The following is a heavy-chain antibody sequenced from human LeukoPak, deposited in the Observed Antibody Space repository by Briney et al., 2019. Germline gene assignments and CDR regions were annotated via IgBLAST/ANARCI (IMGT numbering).Heavy chain of an antibody. CDR2: IYSGGNT. CDR3: AKLSGIRGTHLVISD. Sequence: GGSLRLSCAASGFTVSSNYMSWVRQAPGKGLEWVSVIYSGGNTYYADSVKGRFTISRDNSKNTLYLLMNSLRAEDTAVYFCAKLSGIRGTHLVISDWGQGTLVTVSS. J-gene: IGHJ4*02. V-gene: IGHV3-53*01. CDR1: GFTVSSNY. D-gene: IGHD3-9*01.